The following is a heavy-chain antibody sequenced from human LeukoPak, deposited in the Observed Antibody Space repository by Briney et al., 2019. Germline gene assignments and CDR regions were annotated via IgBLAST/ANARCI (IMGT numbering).Heavy chain of an antibody. V-gene: IGHV3-21*01. CDR1: RFAFSSYA. D-gene: IGHD2-15*01. J-gene: IGHJ4*02. CDR2: ISSSSSYI. Sequence: PGGSLRLSCAASRFAFSSYAMSWVRQAPGKGLEWVSSISSSSSYIYYADSVKGRFTISRDNAKNSLYLQMNSLRAEDTAVYYCVGSDSREPGYWGQGTLVTVSS. CDR3: VGSDSREPGY.